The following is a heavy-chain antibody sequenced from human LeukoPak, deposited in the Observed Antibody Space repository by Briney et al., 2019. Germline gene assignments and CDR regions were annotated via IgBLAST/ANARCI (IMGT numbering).Heavy chain of an antibody. CDR2: ISSSSSYI. CDR1: GFTFSSYE. V-gene: IGHV3-21*01. D-gene: IGHD3-10*01. Sequence: PGGSLRLSCAASGFTFSSYEMNWVRQAPGKGLEWVSSISSSSSYIYYADSVKGRFTISRDNAKNSLYLQMNSLRAEDTAVYYCAKTMVRGVIFLLDYWGQGTLVTVSS. J-gene: IGHJ4*02. CDR3: AKTMVRGVIFLLDY.